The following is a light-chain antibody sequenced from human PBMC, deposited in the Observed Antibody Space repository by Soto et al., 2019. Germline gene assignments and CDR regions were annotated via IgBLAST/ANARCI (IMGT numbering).Light chain of an antibody. CDR3: CSYAGSNTWV. Sequence: QSALTQPRSVSGSPGQSVTISCTGTSSDVGRYSLVSWYQQHPGKAPKLMISEDHKRPSGVSNRFSGSKSGNTASLTISELQAEDEADYYCCSYAGSNTWVFGTGTKVTVL. CDR1: SSDVGRYSL. V-gene: IGLV2-23*01. CDR2: EDH. J-gene: IGLJ1*01.